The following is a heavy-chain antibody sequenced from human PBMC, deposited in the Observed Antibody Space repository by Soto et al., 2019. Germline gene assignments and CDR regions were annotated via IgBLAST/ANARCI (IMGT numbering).Heavy chain of an antibody. Sequence: GGSLRLSCAASGFPFSSYWMHWVRQAPGKGLEWVSAISGSGGSTYYADSVKGRFTISRDNSKNTLYLQMNSLRAEDTAVYYCAKPARLGPFDYWGQGTLVTVSS. CDR3: AKPARLGPFDY. CDR2: ISGSGGST. D-gene: IGHD6-19*01. J-gene: IGHJ4*02. V-gene: IGHV3-23*01. CDR1: GFPFSSYW.